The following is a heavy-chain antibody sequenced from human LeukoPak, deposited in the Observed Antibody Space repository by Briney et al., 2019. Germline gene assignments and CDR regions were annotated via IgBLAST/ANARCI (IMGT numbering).Heavy chain of an antibody. CDR2: IHESGGYI. CDR3: ASSSDAFDI. J-gene: IGHJ3*02. CDR1: GFTFSSYS. D-gene: IGHD6-6*01. Sequence: GGSLRLSCAASGFTFSSYSMNWVRQAPGKGLGWVSSIHESGGYIYYADSVKGRFTISRDNAEKSLYLQMDSLRAEDTAVYYCASSSDAFDIWGQGTMVTVSS. V-gene: IGHV3-21*01.